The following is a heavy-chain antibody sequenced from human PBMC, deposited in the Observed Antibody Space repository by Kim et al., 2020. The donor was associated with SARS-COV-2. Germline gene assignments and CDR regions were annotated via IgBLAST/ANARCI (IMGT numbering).Heavy chain of an antibody. CDR1: GFTFSSYG. D-gene: IGHD6-13*01. CDR2: IWYDGSNK. Sequence: GGSLRLSCAASGFTFSSYGMHWVRQAPGKGLEWVAVIWYDGSNKYYADSVKGRFTISRDNSKNTLYLQMNSLRAEDTAVYYCARGVGAAAGTAPSDVTDYWGQGTLVTVSS. J-gene: IGHJ4*02. V-gene: IGHV3-33*01. CDR3: ARGVGAAAGTAPSDVTDY.